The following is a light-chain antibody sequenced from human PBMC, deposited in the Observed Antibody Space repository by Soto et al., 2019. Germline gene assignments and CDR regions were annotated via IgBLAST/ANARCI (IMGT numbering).Light chain of an antibody. V-gene: IGLV2-23*01. J-gene: IGLJ2*01. Sequence: HSALTQPASVSGSPGQSITISCTGTSSDVGSYNPVSWYQQHPGKAPKFMIYEGSKRPSGVSNRFSGSKSGNTASLTISGLQAEDEADYYCCSYGGSSTLVFGGGTKVTVL. CDR1: SSDVGSYNP. CDR2: EGS. CDR3: CSYGGSSTLV.